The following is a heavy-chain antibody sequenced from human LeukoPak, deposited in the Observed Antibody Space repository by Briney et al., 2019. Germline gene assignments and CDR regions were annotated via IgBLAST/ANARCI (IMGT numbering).Heavy chain of an antibody. V-gene: IGHV3-23*01. D-gene: IGHD2-2*01. Sequence: GGSLRLSCAASGFTFSSYAMSWVRQAPGKGLEWVSAISGSGGSTYYAGSVKGRFTISRDNSKNTLYLQMNSLRAEDTAVYYCAKDPGVVPAAWGINWFDPWGQGTLVTVSS. CDR2: ISGSGGST. CDR3: AKDPGVVPAAWGINWFDP. J-gene: IGHJ5*02. CDR1: GFTFSSYA.